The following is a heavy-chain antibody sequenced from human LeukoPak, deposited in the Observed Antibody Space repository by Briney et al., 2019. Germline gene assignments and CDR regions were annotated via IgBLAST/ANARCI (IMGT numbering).Heavy chain of an antibody. CDR3: ARVTTGIQIFDY. V-gene: IGHV3-33*01. CDR2: IWYDGSNK. D-gene: IGHD4-17*01. J-gene: IGHJ4*02. CDR1: GFTFSSYG. Sequence: GGSLRLSCAASGFTFSSYGMHWVRQAPGKGLEWVAVIWYDGSNKYYADSVKGRFTISRDNSKNTLYLQMNSLRAEDTAVYYCARVTTGIQIFDYWGQGTLVTVSS.